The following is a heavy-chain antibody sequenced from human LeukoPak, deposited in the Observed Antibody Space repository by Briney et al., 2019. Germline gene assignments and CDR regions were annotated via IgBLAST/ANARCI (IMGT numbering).Heavy chain of an antibody. D-gene: IGHD4-11*01. CDR2: ISAYNGNT. CDR1: GYTFTGYY. Sequence: ASVKVSCKASGYTFTGYYMHWVRQAPGQGLEWMGWISAYNGNTNYAQKLQGRITMTTDTSTSTAYMELRSLRSDDTAVYYCARDDGTVTTADGFDYWGQGTLVTVSS. CDR3: ARDDGTVTTADGFDY. V-gene: IGHV1-18*04. J-gene: IGHJ4*02.